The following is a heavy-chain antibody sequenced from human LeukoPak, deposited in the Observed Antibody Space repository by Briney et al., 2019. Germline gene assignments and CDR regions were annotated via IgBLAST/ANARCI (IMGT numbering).Heavy chain of an antibody. CDR3: ASYSGYSGYDWRGYFDY. J-gene: IGHJ4*02. D-gene: IGHD5-12*01. V-gene: IGHV3-66*01. CDR1: GFTVSVNY. Sequence: GGSLRLSCAASGFTVSVNYMSWVRQAPGKGLEWVSVLYSSGGTNYADSVKGRFTISRDNSENTLDLQMNSLRAEDTAVYYCASYSGYSGYDWRGYFDYWGQGTLVTVSS. CDR2: LYSSGGT.